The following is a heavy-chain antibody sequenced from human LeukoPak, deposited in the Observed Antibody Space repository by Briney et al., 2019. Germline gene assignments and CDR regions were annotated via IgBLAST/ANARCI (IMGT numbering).Heavy chain of an antibody. Sequence: GGSLRLSCAASGFTFSDYYMSWIRRAPGKGLEWVSYISSSGSTIYYADSVKGRFTVSRDNAKNSLFLQMNSLGAEDTAVYYCARPEVVAGTYYYYYYMDVWGKGTTVTVSS. CDR1: GFTFSDYY. CDR2: ISSSGSTI. CDR3: ARPEVVAGTYYYYYYMDV. V-gene: IGHV3-11*01. J-gene: IGHJ6*03. D-gene: IGHD2-15*01.